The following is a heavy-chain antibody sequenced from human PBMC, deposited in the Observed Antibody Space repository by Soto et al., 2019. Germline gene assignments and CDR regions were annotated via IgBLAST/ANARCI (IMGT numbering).Heavy chain of an antibody. J-gene: IGHJ5*01. CDR3: GRVVEGATRHTDPDS. V-gene: IGHV4-39*01. CDR2: VYHNGGA. D-gene: IGHD2-21*01. Sequence: ASETLSLTCTVSGVSIHNSHSFWAWIRHPPGKGLQFIASVYHNGGAHYNSSLKSRVTISVDTANNQVSLRMRSLTAADTAFYYCGRVVEGATRHTDPDSWGQGILVTVSS. CDR1: GVSIHNSHSF.